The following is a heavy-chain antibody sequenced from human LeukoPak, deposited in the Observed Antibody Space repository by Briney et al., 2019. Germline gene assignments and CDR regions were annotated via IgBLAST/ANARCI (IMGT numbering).Heavy chain of an antibody. CDR3: ARQADYNVLTGYFKGHLDY. J-gene: IGHJ4*02. V-gene: IGHV5-51*01. Sequence: GESLKISCKGSGYCFNTYWIAWVRHMPGKGLEWMGIIYPGDSDTRYSPSFQGQVTISADESISTAYLHWSSLKASDTAMYYCARQADYNVLTGYFKGHLDYWGQGTLVTVSS. CDR1: GYCFNTYW. CDR2: IYPGDSDT. D-gene: IGHD3-9*01.